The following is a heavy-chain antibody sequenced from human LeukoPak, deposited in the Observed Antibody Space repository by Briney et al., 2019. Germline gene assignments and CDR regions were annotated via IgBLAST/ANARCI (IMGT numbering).Heavy chain of an antibody. J-gene: IGHJ4*02. Sequence: PGRSLRLSCAASGFTFDDYAMHWVRQAPGKGLEWVSSISWNSGSIGYADSVKGRFTISRDNAKNSLYLQMNSLRAEDTAVYYCARERIAVAGLFDYWGQGTLVTVSS. CDR1: GFTFDDYA. D-gene: IGHD6-19*01. V-gene: IGHV3-9*01. CDR2: ISWNSGSI. CDR3: ARERIAVAGLFDY.